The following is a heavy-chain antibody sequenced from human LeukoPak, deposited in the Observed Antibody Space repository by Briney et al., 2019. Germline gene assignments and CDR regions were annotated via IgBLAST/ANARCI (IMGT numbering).Heavy chain of an antibody. V-gene: IGHV4-30-2*01. CDR2: IYHSGST. D-gene: IGHD3-10*01. J-gene: IGHJ3*02. CDR3: ARVPLSYGSGSYYTPGAFDI. Sequence: PSETLSLTCAVSGGSISSGGYSWSWIRQPPGKGLEWIEYIYHSGSTYYNPSLKSRVTISVDRSKNQFSLKLSSVTAADTAVYYCARVPLSYGSGSYYTPGAFDIWGQGTMVTVSS. CDR1: GGSISSGGYS.